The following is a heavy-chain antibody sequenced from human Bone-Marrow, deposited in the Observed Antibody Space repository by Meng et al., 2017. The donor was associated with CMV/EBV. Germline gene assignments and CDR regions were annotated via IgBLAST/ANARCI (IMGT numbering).Heavy chain of an antibody. CDR2: IIPILGIA. J-gene: IGHJ5*02. CDR1: GGTFSSYA. D-gene: IGHD2-2*01. V-gene: IGHV1-69*10. CDR3: ARVPYCSSTSCYRNWFDP. Sequence: SVKVSCKASGGTFSSYAISWVRQAPGQGLEWMGGIIPILGIANYAQKFQGRVTITADKSTSTAYMELSSLRSEDTAVYYCARVPYCSSTSCYRNWFDPWGHGTLVTVSS.